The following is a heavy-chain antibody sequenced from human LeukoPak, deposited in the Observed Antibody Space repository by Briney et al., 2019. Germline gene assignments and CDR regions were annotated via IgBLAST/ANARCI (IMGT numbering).Heavy chain of an antibody. J-gene: IGHJ4*02. CDR3: ARSPRTHHFDY. CDR2: INPSSGST. CDR1: GYTFTNYY. V-gene: IGHV1-46*01. Sequence: ASVKVSCKASGYTFTNYYMHWVRQAPGQGLEWMGIINPSSGSTTYAQKFQGRVTMTRDMSTSTVYMELSSLRSEDTAVYYCARSPRTHHFDYWGQGSLVTVSS.